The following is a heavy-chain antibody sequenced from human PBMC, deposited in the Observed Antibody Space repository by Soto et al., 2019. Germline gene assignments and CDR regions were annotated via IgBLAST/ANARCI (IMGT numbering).Heavy chain of an antibody. J-gene: IGHJ4*02. Sequence: GASVKVSCKASGYTFTSYAMHWVRQAPGQRLEWMGWINAGNGNTKYSQKFQGRVTITRDTSASTAYMELSSLRSEDTAVYYCARGRRTFCGGDCYHYDYWGQGTLVTVS. CDR3: ARGRRTFCGGDCYHYDY. D-gene: IGHD2-21*02. V-gene: IGHV1-3*01. CDR1: GYTFTSYA. CDR2: INAGNGNT.